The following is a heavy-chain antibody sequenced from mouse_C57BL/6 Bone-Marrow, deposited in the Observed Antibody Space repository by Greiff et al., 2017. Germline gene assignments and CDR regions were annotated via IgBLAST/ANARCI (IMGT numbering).Heavy chain of an antibody. CDR1: GYTFTSYW. V-gene: IGHV1-50*01. J-gene: IGHJ4*01. Sequence: QVQLQQPGAELVKPGASVKLSCKASGYTFTSYWMQWVKQRPGQGLEWIGEIDPSDSYTNYNQKFKGKATLTVDTSSSTAYMQLSSLTSEDSAVYYCARSPYGSSYGYAMDYWGQGTSVTVSS. D-gene: IGHD1-1*01. CDR2: IDPSDSYT. CDR3: ARSPYGSSYGYAMDY.